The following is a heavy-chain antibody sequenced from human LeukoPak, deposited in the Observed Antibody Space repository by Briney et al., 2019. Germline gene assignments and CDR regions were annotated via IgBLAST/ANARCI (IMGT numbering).Heavy chain of an antibody. D-gene: IGHD2-21*02. V-gene: IGHV3-23*01. CDR1: GFNFANHA. CDR3: VREDTPATANY. Sequence: GSLRLSCAASGFNFANHAMSWVRQTPGKGLELVSAISGGGDITYYADSVTGRFTISRDNSKDTLFLQMHSLRPGDTAVYYCVREDTPATANYWGQGTLVTISS. CDR2: ISGGGDIT. J-gene: IGHJ4*02.